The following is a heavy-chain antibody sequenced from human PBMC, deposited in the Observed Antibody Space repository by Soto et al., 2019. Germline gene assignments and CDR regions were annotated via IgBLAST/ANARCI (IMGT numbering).Heavy chain of an antibody. Sequence: KPSETLSLTCTVSGGSVSSGSYYWSWIRQPPGKGLGWIGYIYYSGSTNYNPSLKSRVTISVDTSKNQFSLKLSSVTAADTAVYYCAAGSYGNFDYWGQGTLVTVSS. CDR2: IYYSGST. V-gene: IGHV4-61*01. D-gene: IGHD1-26*01. J-gene: IGHJ4*02. CDR3: AAGSYGNFDY. CDR1: GGSVSSGSYY.